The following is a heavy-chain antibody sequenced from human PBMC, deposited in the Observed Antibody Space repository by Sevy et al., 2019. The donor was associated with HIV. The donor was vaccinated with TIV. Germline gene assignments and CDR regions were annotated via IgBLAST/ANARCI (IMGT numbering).Heavy chain of an antibody. D-gene: IGHD1-1*01. CDR1: GFTVNNYA. CDR2: ISGTGGNT. V-gene: IGHV3-23*01. CDR3: EKDKGERKMLYYYYGIDV. J-gene: IGHJ6*02. Sequence: GGSLRLSCLASGFTVNNYAMSWVRQAPGKGLEWVSLISGTGGNTYYADSVKGRCSISIDNSKNTLYLQVNILRVEDKDVYYCEKDKGERKMLYYYYGIDVWGQGAPVTVSS.